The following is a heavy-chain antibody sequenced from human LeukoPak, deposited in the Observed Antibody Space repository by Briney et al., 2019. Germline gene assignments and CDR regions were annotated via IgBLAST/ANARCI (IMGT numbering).Heavy chain of an antibody. CDR3: ATSGSQGLLGTDY. CDR2: ISGSGGST. J-gene: IGHJ4*02. D-gene: IGHD1-26*01. V-gene: IGHV3-23*01. CDR1: GFTFSSYA. Sequence: PGGSLRLSCAASGFTFSSYAMSWVRQAPGKGLDCVSGISGSGGSTYYADSVKGRFTISRDNSKDTLYLQMNSLRTDDTAVYYCATSGSQGLLGTDYWGQGTLVTVSS.